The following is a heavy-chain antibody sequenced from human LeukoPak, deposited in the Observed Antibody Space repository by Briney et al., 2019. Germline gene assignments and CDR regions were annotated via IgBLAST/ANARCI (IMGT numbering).Heavy chain of an antibody. D-gene: IGHD6-13*01. CDR2: INHSGST. V-gene: IGHV4-34*01. Sequence: PSETLSLTCAVYGGSFSGYYWSWIRQPPGKGLEWIGEINHSGSTNYNPSLKSRVTISVDTSKNQFSLKLSSVTAADTAVYYCARGRASSSWFIPFDYWGQGTLVTVSS. CDR3: ARGRASSSWFIPFDY. CDR1: GGSFSGYY. J-gene: IGHJ4*02.